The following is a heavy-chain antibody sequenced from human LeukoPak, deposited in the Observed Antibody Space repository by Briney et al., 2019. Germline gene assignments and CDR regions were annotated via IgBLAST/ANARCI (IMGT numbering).Heavy chain of an antibody. D-gene: IGHD2-8*01. V-gene: IGHV3-33*01. Sequence: AGRPLRLSCVASGINFSSYGMHWVRQAPGKGLEWVAVIWYDGSYKYYADSVKGRFTISRDNSKNTLYLQMNSLRAEDTAVYYCARGNCTNGFCYTAWGQGTLATVSP. CDR3: ARGNCTNGFCYTA. CDR2: IWYDGSYK. CDR1: GINFSSYG. J-gene: IGHJ5*02.